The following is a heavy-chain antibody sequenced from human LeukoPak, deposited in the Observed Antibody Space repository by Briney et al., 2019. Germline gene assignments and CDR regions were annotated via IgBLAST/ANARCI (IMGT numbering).Heavy chain of an antibody. CDR1: GFTFDDYA. CDR2: ISWNSGSI. CDR3: AKASEGYHYVSEFDY. V-gene: IGHV3-9*01. J-gene: IGHJ4*02. D-gene: IGHD5/OR15-5a*01. Sequence: PGGSLRLSCAASGFTFDDYAMHWVRQAPGKGLEWVSGISWNSGSIGYADSVKGRFTISRDNAKNSLYLQMNSLRAEDTALYYCAKASEGYHYVSEFDYWGQGTLVTVSS.